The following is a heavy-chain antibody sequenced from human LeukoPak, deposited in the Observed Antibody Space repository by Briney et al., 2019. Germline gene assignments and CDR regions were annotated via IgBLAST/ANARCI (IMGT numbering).Heavy chain of an antibody. D-gene: IGHD3-10*01. CDR2: IGHDGNDQ. CDR1: GFLSTILG. J-gene: IGHJ4*02. Sequence: QSGGSLRLSRAAYGFLSTILGIHSVRQAPGKALEWVAVIGHDGNDQYYADSVKGRFTSSRDNSKNILYLQMTSLRAEDTAVYYWVRDLPLGSYGEYWGQGTLVTVSS. V-gene: IGHV3-33*01. CDR3: VRDLPLGSYGEY.